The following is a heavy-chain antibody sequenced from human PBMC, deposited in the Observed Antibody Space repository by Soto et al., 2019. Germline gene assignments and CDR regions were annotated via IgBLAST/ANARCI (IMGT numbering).Heavy chain of an antibody. CDR1: GYSFTSDW. D-gene: IGHD4-17*01. V-gene: IGHV5-51*01. Sequence: GASLKISCKGSGYSFTSDWIGWGRQMPGKGLEWMGFIYPGDSDTRYSPSFQGQVTISADKSISTAYLQFSSLKASDTAMYYCARHNPTVALYLFDVWGQGTLVTVSS. J-gene: IGHJ4*02. CDR2: IYPGDSDT. CDR3: ARHNPTVALYLFDV.